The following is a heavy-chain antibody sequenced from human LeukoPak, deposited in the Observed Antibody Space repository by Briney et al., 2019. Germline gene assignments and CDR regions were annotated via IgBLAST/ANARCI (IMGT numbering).Heavy chain of an antibody. D-gene: IGHD1-26*01. V-gene: IGHV1-2*04. CDR3: ARGPGVGSYYYYGMDV. CDR1: GYTFTGYY. Sequence: RDSVKVSCKASGYTFTGYYMHWVRQAPGQGLEWMGWINPNSGGTNYAQKFQGWVTMTRDTSISTAYMELSRLRSDDTAVYYSARGPGVGSYYYYGMDVWGQGTTVTVSS. CDR2: INPNSGGT. J-gene: IGHJ6*02.